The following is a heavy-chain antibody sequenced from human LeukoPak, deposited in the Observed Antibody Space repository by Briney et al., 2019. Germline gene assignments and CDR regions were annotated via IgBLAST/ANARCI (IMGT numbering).Heavy chain of an antibody. CDR3: ARGDPDISFGVVGDAFDI. CDR2: TSSSDSGT. CDR1: GFTFSNYA. V-gene: IGHV3-23*01. D-gene: IGHD3-3*01. J-gene: IGHJ3*02. Sequence: GGSLRLSCAASGFTFSNYAMSWVRQAPGKGLEWVSATSSSDSGTYYADSVRGRFTISRDNAKKSLFLQINSLRAEDTAMYYCARGDPDISFGVVGDAFDIWGQGTMVTVSS.